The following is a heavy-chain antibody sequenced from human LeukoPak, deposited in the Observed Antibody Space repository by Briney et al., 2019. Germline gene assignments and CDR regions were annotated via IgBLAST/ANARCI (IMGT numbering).Heavy chain of an antibody. CDR1: GGSISSGSYY. D-gene: IGHD2-15*01. Sequence: ASETLSLTCTVSGGSISSGSYYWSWIRQPAGKGLEWIGRIYTSGSTNYNPSLKSRVTISVDTSKNQFSLKLSSVTAADTAVYYCARDVGQGGAFDIWGQGTMVTVSS. V-gene: IGHV4-61*02. CDR3: ARDVGQGGAFDI. CDR2: IYTSGST. J-gene: IGHJ3*02.